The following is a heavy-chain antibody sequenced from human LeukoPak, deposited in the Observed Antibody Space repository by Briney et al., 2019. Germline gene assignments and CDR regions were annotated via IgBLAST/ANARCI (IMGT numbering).Heavy chain of an antibody. CDR2: IYTSGST. D-gene: IGHD4-17*01. V-gene: IGHV4-4*07. Sequence: PSETLSLTCTVSGGSISSYYWSWIRQPAGKGLEWIGRIYTSGSTNYNPSLKSRVTMSVDTSKNQFSLRLSSVTAADTAVYYCAREPPGHSTVTTGPSSYFYYYYYMDVWGKGTTVTISS. CDR3: AREPPGHSTVTTGPSSYFYYYYYMDV. CDR1: GGSISSYY. J-gene: IGHJ6*03.